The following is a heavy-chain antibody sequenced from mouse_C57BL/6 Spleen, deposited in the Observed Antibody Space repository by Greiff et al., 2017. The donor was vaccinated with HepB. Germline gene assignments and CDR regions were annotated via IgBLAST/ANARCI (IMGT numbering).Heavy chain of an antibody. V-gene: IGHV1-64*01. CDR2: IHPNSGST. Sequence: QVQLQQSGAELVKPGASVKLSCKASGYTFTSYWMHWVKQRPGQGLEWIGMIHPNSGSTNYNEKFKSKATLTVDKSSSTAYMQLSSLTSEDSAVYDCATGYGSSYFDYWGQGTTLTVSS. J-gene: IGHJ2*01. CDR1: GYTFTSYW. D-gene: IGHD1-1*01. CDR3: ATGYGSSYFDY.